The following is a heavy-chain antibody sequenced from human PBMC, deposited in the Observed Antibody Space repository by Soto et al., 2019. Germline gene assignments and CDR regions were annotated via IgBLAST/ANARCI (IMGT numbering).Heavy chain of an antibody. D-gene: IGHD4-17*01. CDR2: IYSTGGIA. CDR3: VRLPKASTVTG. Sequence: EVQLVESGGGLVHPGGSLRLSCAASGFTFSDYSMTWDRQAPGKGLEWVSNIYSTGGIAYYADAVKGRFSVSRDNAKNSLFLQMNSLRDEDTGVYYCVRLPKASTVTGWGQGTLVSVSS. CDR1: GFTFSDYS. V-gene: IGHV3-48*02. J-gene: IGHJ4*02.